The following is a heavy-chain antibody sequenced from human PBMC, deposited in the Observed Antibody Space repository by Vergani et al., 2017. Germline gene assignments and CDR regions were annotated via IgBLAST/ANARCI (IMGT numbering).Heavy chain of an antibody. D-gene: IGHD7-27*01. V-gene: IGHV3-73*01. CDR3: TSHRQLGSPLYYYYYMDV. CDR1: GFTFSGSA. J-gene: IGHJ6*03. Sequence: EVQLVESGGGLVQPGGSLKLSCAASGFTFSGSAMHWVRQASGKGLEWVGRIRSKANSYATAYAASVKGRFTISRDDSKNTAYLQMNSLKTEDTAVYYCTSHRQLGSPLYYYYYMDVWGKGTTVTVSS. CDR2: IRSKANSYAT.